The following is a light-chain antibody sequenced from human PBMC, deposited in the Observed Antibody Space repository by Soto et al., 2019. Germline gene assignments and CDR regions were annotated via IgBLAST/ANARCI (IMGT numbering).Light chain of an antibody. V-gene: IGKV1-5*03. CDR2: KAS. Sequence: DIQMTQSPSTLSASVGDRVTITCRASQSISSYLAWYQQKPGKAPKLLIYKASNLESGVPSRFSGSGSGTEFTLTISSLQPDDFATYYCQQYNSYPYTFGQGTKLEIK. CDR3: QQYNSYPYT. CDR1: QSISSY. J-gene: IGKJ2*01.